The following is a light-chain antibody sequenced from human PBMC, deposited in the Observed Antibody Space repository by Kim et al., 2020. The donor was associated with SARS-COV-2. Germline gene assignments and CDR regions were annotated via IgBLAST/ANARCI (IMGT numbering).Light chain of an antibody. Sequence: DIVMTQSPATLSLSPGETATLSCRASQNINSDLAWYQKKPGQPPRLLIFRASTRAAGIPARFIGSGSGTDFILTISGLQSEDSAVFYCQQFRAWPRTFGQGTKVDIK. J-gene: IGKJ1*01. CDR2: RAS. CDR3: QQFRAWPRT. V-gene: IGKV3-15*01. CDR1: QNINSD.